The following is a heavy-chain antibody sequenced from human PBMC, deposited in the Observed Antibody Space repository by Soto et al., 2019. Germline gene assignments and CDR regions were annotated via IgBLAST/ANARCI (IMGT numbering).Heavy chain of an antibody. V-gene: IGHV1-8*01. Sequence: ASVKVSCKASGYTFTTYDINWVRQATGQGLEWMGWMNPNSGDTGYAEKFQGRVTMTRNTAINTAYMELNSLTSEDTAVYFCARGRDYAFWSGLNWFDTWGQGTLVTVSS. CDR2: MNPNSGDT. J-gene: IGHJ5*02. CDR3: ARGRDYAFWSGLNWFDT. CDR1: GYTFTTYD. D-gene: IGHD3-3*01.